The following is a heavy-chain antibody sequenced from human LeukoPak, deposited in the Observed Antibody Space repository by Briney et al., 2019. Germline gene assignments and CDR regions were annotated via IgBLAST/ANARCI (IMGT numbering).Heavy chain of an antibody. Sequence: GASVKVSCKASGYTFTGYYMHWVRQAPGQGLEWMGWINPNSGGTNYAQKFQGRVTMTRDTSISTAYMELSRLRSDDTAVYYCARDGRSSSWPPDAFDIWGQGTMVTVSS. D-gene: IGHD6-13*01. CDR2: INPNSGGT. CDR1: GYTFTGYY. J-gene: IGHJ3*02. CDR3: ARDGRSSSWPPDAFDI. V-gene: IGHV1-2*02.